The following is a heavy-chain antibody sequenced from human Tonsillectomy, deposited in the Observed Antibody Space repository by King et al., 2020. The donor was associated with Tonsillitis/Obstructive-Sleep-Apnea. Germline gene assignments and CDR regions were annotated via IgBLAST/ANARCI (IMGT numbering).Heavy chain of an antibody. D-gene: IGHD3-3*01. V-gene: IGHV2-5*02. Sequence: TLKESGPTLVKPTQTLTLTCTFSGFSLSTSGVGVGWIRQPPGNALEWLALIYWDDVKPCSPTLKCRPTIPKDTSKNQVVLTMTNMDPVDTATYFCAHTYDFWSGYHFDYWGQGTLVTVSS. CDR1: GFSLSTSGVG. CDR2: IYWDDVK. J-gene: IGHJ4*02. CDR3: AHTYDFWSGYHFDY.